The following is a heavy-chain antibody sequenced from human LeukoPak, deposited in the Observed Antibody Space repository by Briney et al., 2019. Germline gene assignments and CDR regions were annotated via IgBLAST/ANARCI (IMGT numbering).Heavy chain of an antibody. CDR1: XGSFSGYY. J-gene: IGHJ4*02. Sequence: TXXVYXGSFSGYYWSWVRQPPGKGVEWIGXXXXIGSTNYNPSLTSRVTISVDTSKNQFSLKLSSVTAADTAVYYCARERYDYVWGSYRYTSFDYWGQGTLVTVSS. CDR3: ARERYDYVWGSYRYTSFDY. D-gene: IGHD3-16*02. CDR2: XXXIGST. V-gene: IGHV4-34*01.